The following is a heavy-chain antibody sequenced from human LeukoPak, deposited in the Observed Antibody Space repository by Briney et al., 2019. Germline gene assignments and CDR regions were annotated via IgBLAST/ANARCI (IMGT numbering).Heavy chain of an antibody. CDR1: GGSFSGYY. CDR2: INHSGST. D-gene: IGHD3-22*01. J-gene: IGHJ3*02. V-gene: IGHV4-34*01. Sequence: PSETLSLTCAVYGGSFSGYYWSWIRQPPGKGLEWIGEINHSGSTNYNPSLKSRVTISVDTSKNQFSLKLSSVTAADTAVYYCARESSSGYLRAFDIWGQGTMVTVSS. CDR3: ARESSSGYLRAFDI.